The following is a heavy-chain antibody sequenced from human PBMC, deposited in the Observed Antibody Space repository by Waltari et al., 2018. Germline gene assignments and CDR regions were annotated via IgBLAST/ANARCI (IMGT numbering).Heavy chain of an antibody. CDR2: VAYTEKT. D-gene: IGHD3-3*01. CDR1: GDSINNYY. CDR3: ARSYDFWSGYPVDF. J-gene: IGHJ4*02. Sequence: QVQLQESGPGLVKPSETLSLTCSVSGDSINNYYWNWVRQPPGKELEWIGYVAYTEKTNYHPSLRSRVTISIDTSKTQFSLKLSSVTAADTAVYYCARSYDFWSGYPVDFWGQGTLVTVSS. V-gene: IGHV4-59*03.